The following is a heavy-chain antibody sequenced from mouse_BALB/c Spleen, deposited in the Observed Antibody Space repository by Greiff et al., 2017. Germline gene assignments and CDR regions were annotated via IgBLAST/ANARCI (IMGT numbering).Heavy chain of an antibody. CDR3: ARSDGNFWFAY. Sequence: VQLQQSGAELVRPGALVKLSCKASGFNIKDYYMHWVKQRPEQGLEWIGWIDPENGNTIYDPKFQGKASITADPSSNTAYLQLSSLTSEDTAVYYYARSDGNFWFAYWGQGTLVTVSA. D-gene: IGHD2-1*01. V-gene: IGHV14-1*02. J-gene: IGHJ3*01. CDR2: IDPENGNT. CDR1: GFNIKDYY.